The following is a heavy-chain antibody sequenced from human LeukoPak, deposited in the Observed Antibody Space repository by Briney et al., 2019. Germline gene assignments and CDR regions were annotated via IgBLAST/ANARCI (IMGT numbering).Heavy chain of an antibody. V-gene: IGHV4-4*02. Sequence: SGTLSLTCAVSGGSISSSNWWSWVRQPPGKGLEWIGYIYYSGSTNYNPSLKSRVTISVDTPKNQFSLKLSSVTAADTAVYYCARVYYYGSGSFWAFDIWGQGTMVTVSS. D-gene: IGHD3-10*01. J-gene: IGHJ3*02. CDR3: ARVYYYGSGSFWAFDI. CDR1: GGSISSSNW. CDR2: IYYSGST.